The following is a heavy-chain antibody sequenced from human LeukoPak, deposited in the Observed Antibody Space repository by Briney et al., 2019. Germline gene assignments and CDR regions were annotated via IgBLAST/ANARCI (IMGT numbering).Heavy chain of an antibody. CDR1: GFTFDDYA. D-gene: IGHD6-19*01. CDR3: AKDMGSSGWHDAFDI. CDR2: ISWNSGSI. Sequence: GGSLRLSCAASGFTFDDYAMHWVRQAPGKGLEWVSGISWNSGSIGYADSVKGRFTISRDNAKNSLYLQMNSLRAEDTALYYCAKDMGSSGWHDAFDIWGQGTMVTVSS. V-gene: IGHV3-9*01. J-gene: IGHJ3*02.